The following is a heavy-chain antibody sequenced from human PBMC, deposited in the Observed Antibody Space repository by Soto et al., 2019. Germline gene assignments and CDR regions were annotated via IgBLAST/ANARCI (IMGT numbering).Heavy chain of an antibody. J-gene: IGHJ6*02. CDR3: ARRIAAAGGYYYYAFDV. V-gene: IGHV5-10-1*01. D-gene: IGHD6-13*01. CDR1: GYNFYTYW. CDR2: IDPSDSKT. Sequence: PXESLNISCKGCGYNFYTYWINWVRQTPGKGLEWMGRIDPSDSKTKYSPSLEGHITISVDKSISTTYLQWSSLKASDTATYYCARRIAAAGGYYYYAFDVWGQGPAVTVSS.